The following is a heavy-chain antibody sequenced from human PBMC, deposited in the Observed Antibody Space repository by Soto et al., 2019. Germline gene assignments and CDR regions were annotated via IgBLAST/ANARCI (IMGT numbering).Heavy chain of an antibody. D-gene: IGHD7-27*01. V-gene: IGHV3-23*01. CDR2: ISDSGSFT. CDR3: AKRPLNWGRWYFDL. J-gene: IGHJ2*01. CDR1: GITFSNYA. Sequence: EVRLLESGGGLVQPGGSLRLSCAASGITFSNYAMTWVRQAPGKGLEWVSVISDSGSFTFYADSVKGRFTISRDNSGGTLYLQMNSLRAEDTAIYYCAKRPLNWGRWYFDLWGRGTLVTVSS.